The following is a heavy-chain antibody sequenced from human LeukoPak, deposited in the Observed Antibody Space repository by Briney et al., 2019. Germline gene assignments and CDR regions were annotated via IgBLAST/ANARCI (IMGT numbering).Heavy chain of an antibody. CDR3: ARDTYYYDSSGQSSYFDY. J-gene: IGHJ4*02. V-gene: IGHV4-34*01. D-gene: IGHD3-22*01. Sequence: SETLSLTCAVYGGSFSGYYWSWIRQPPGKGLEWIGEINHSGSTNYNPSLKSRVTISVDTSKNQFSLKLSSVTAADTAVYYCARDTYYYDSSGQSSYFDYWGQGTLVTVSS. CDR2: INHSGST. CDR1: GGSFSGYY.